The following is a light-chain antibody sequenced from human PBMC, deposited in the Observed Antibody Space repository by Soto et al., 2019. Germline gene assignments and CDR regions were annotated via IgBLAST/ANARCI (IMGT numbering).Light chain of an antibody. CDR1: QSVSSSY. V-gene: IGKV3-20*01. Sequence: EIVLTQSPGTLSLSPGERATLSCRASQSVSSSYLAWYQQKPGQAPRLLIYGASSRATGIPDRFSGSGSGTAFTRTISRLEPEDFAVDYCQQYGSSPQTFGQGTKVEIQ. CDR3: QQYGSSPQT. J-gene: IGKJ1*01. CDR2: GAS.